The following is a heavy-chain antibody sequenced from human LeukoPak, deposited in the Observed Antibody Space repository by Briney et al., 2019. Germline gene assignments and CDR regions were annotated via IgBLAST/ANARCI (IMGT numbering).Heavy chain of an antibody. D-gene: IGHD3-22*01. Sequence: GGSLRLSCTASGFTFTGYAMSWVRQAPGKGLEWVGRIKSKTDGGTTDYAAPVKGRFTISRDDSKNTLYLQMNSLKTEDTAVYYCTMTYYYDSSGYYYFDYWGQGTLVTVSS. J-gene: IGHJ4*02. CDR1: GFTFTGYA. CDR3: TMTYYYDSSGYYYFDY. CDR2: IKSKTDGGTT. V-gene: IGHV3-15*01.